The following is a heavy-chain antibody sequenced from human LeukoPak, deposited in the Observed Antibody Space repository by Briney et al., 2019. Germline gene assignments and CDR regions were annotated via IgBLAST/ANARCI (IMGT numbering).Heavy chain of an antibody. CDR1: GPTFRNAF. CDR3: TTSPGITVFGVVTDY. V-gene: IGHV3-15*04. Sequence: GGSLRLSCAASGPTFRNAFMNWVRQAPGKGLEWVGRIESSTDGGTTDYAAPVKGRFTMSRDDSKNTLYLQMNNVKTEDTGADYCTTSPGITVFGVVTDYWGQGTLVIVSS. J-gene: IGHJ4*02. D-gene: IGHD3-3*01. CDR2: IESSTDGGTT.